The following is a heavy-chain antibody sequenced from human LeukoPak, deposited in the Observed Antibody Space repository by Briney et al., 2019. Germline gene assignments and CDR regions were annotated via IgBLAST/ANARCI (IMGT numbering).Heavy chain of an antibody. CDR2: INPSGGTT. Sequence: ASVKVSCKASGYTFTSYYMHWVRQAPGQPLEWMGIINPSGGTTIYAQKFQGRVTMTRDTSTSTVYMEVSSLRSEDTAVYYCARGSLDSGYDYYFDYWGQGTLVTVSS. CDR3: ARGSLDSGYDYYFDY. V-gene: IGHV1-46*01. CDR1: GYTFTSYY. D-gene: IGHD5-12*01. J-gene: IGHJ4*02.